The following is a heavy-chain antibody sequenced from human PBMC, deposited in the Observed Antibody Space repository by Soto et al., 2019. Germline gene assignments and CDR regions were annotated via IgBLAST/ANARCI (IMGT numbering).Heavy chain of an antibody. Sequence: GGSLRLSCAVSGITVSTYGMHWVRQAPGKGLEWVAVISRDGGTKFYADSVKGRFTISKDNSRNTLFLEMNSLRGDDMAIYYCTGEVASGYWGQGTLVTVFS. D-gene: IGHD2-8*02. J-gene: IGHJ4*02. V-gene: IGHV3-30*03. CDR3: TGEVASGY. CDR2: ISRDGGTK. CDR1: GITVSTYG.